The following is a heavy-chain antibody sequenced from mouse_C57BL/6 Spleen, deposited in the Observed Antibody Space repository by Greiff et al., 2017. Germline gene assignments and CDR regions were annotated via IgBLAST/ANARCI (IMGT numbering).Heavy chain of an antibody. D-gene: IGHD2-5*01. CDR1: GYTFTSYW. J-gene: IGHJ3*01. CDR2: IDPSDSYT. CDR3: ARQDYSNWSGFAY. V-gene: IGHV1-69*01. Sequence: QVQLQQPGAELVMPGASVKLSCKASGYTFTSYWMHWVKQRPGQGLEWIGEIDPSDSYTNYNQKFQGKSTLTVDKSSSTAYMQLSSLTSEDSAVYYCARQDYSNWSGFAYWGQGTLVTVSA.